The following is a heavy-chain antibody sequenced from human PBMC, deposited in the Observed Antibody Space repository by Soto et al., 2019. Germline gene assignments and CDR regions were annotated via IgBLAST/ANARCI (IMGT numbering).Heavy chain of an antibody. CDR3: AKDRGDYYDTSGTDL. V-gene: IGHV3-23*01. CDR1: GFTFSNYV. CDR2: ITGSGTST. J-gene: IGHJ5*02. Sequence: EVQLLESGGGLVQPGGSLRLSCAASGFTFSNYVMSWVRQAPGKGLEWVSSITGSGTSTYYAGSVKGRFTISRDNSKNTVYLKMNSLRAEDTAVYYCAKDRGDYYDTSGTDLWGQGTLVTVSS. D-gene: IGHD3-22*01.